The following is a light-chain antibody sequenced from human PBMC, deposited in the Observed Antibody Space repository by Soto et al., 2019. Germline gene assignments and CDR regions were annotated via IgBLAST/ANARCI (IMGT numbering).Light chain of an antibody. CDR1: QSVNSN. V-gene: IGKV3-15*01. CDR2: ATS. Sequence: EIVLTQSPGTLSLSPGERATLSCRASQSVNSNYLAWYQQKPGQAPRLLIFATSTRATGVPARFSGSGSGTEFTLTISSLQSEDFAVYYCQQYGDWPLTFGGGAKVEIE. CDR3: QQYGDWPLT. J-gene: IGKJ4*01.